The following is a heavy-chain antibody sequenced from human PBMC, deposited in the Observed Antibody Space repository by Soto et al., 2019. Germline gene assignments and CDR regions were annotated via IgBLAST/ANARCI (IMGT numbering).Heavy chain of an antibody. Sequence: QITLKESGPTLVRPTQTLTLTCSFSGFSLTTDGVGVGWVRQPPGEALEWLALIYWDDDERYSPSLKTRLTITQDPSKTQVVLIMTNMDPVDTATYYCAHSRNLITEDAQVGDFDYWGQGTLVTVSS. J-gene: IGHJ4*02. CDR3: AHSRNLITEDAQVGDFDY. CDR1: GFSLTTDGVG. V-gene: IGHV2-5*02. CDR2: IYWDDDE. D-gene: IGHD3-10*01.